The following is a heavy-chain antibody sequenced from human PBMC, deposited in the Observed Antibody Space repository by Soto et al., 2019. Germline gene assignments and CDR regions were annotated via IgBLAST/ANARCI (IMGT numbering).Heavy chain of an antibody. V-gene: IGHV3-33*01. CDR3: ARGRRYYYYYMDV. Sequence: SLRLSCAASGFTFSSYGMHWVRQAPGKGLEWVAVIWYDGSNKYYADSVKGRFTISRDNSKNTLYLQMNSLRAEDTAVYYCARGRRYYYYYMDVWGKGTTVTVSS. J-gene: IGHJ6*03. CDR2: IWYDGSNK. CDR1: GFTFSSYG.